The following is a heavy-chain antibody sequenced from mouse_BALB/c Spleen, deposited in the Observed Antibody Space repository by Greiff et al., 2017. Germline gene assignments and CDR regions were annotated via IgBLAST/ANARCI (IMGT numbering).Heavy chain of an antibody. D-gene: IGHD2-4*01. CDR2: IYPSDSYT. J-gene: IGHJ3*01. CDR1: GYTFTSYW. CDR3: TRGRDYDWGY. V-gene: IGHV1-69*02. Sequence: QVQLQQPGAELVRPGASVKLSCKASGYTFTSYWINWVKQRPGQGLEWIGNIYPSDSYTNYNQKFKDKATLTVDKSSSTAYMQLSSPTSEDSAVYYCTRGRDYDWGYWGQGTLVTVSA.